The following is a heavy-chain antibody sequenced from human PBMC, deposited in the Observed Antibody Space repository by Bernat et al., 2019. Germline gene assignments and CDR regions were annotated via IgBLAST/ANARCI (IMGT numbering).Heavy chain of an antibody. J-gene: IGHJ6*02. CDR1: GYTFTSYA. CDR3: AGLPRARRYYYYDMDV. CDR2: INAGNGNT. Sequence: QVQLVQSGAEVKKPGASVKVSCKASGYTFTSYAMHWVRQAPGQRLEWMGGINAGNGNTKYSQKFQGRCTSTRDTSARTAYMEQGSLRSEDTAVDYCAGLPRARRYYYYDMDVWGQGTKVTVSS. V-gene: IGHV1-3*01.